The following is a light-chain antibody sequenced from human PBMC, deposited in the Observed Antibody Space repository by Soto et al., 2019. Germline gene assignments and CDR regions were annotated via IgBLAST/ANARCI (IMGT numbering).Light chain of an antibody. CDR1: SSNIGSNT. CDR2: RNY. V-gene: IGLV1-44*01. CDR3: AAWDDSLNGLV. J-gene: IGLJ3*02. Sequence: QSVLAQPPSASGTPGQRVTISCSGSSSNIGSNTVNWYQQLPGTAPKLLIYRNYRRPSGVPDRFSGSKSGTSASLAISGLQSVDEADYYCAAWDDSLNGLVFGGGTKLTVL.